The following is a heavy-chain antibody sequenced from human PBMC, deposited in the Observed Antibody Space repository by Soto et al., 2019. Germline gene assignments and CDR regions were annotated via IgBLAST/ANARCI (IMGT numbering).Heavy chain of an antibody. V-gene: IGHV4-39*01. CDR2: IYYSAST. CDR3: ARRSYTDTFDI. D-gene: IGHD3-10*01. Sequence: SETLSLTCTVSGGSISSSTYYWGWISQPPGKGPEWIATIYYSASTYYNPSLKRRVTISADTSKNQFSLKLSSVTAADTAVYYCARRSYTDTFDIWGQGTMVTVSS. J-gene: IGHJ3*02. CDR1: GGSISSSTYY.